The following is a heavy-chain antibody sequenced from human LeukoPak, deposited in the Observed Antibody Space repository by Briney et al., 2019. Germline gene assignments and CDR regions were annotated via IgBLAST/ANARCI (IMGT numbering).Heavy chain of an antibody. Sequence: GESLKISCKGSGYSFTSYWIGWVRQMPGKGLEWMGIIYPGDSDTRYSPSFQGQVTISADKSISTAYLQWSSLKASDTVMYYCARHQGQDYYYMDVWGKGTTVTVSS. J-gene: IGHJ6*03. CDR3: ARHQGQDYYYMDV. V-gene: IGHV5-51*01. CDR1: GYSFTSYW. CDR2: IYPGDSDT.